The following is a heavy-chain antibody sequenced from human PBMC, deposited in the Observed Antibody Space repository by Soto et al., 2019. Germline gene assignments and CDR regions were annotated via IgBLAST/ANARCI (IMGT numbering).Heavy chain of an antibody. CDR1: GASIRSDPFY. CDR3: ARVPGP. Sequence: SETLSLTCTVSGASIRSDPFYWIWIRQPPGKGLEWIANIYYSGTTHYNPSLKSRVTISVDRSKNQFSLKLSSVTAADTAVYYCARVPGPWGQGTLVTVSS. J-gene: IGHJ5*02. CDR2: IYYSGTT. V-gene: IGHV4-30-4*01. D-gene: IGHD7-27*01.